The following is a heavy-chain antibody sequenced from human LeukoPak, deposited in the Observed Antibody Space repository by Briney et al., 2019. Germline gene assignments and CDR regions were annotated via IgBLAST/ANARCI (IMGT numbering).Heavy chain of an antibody. CDR3: AKGVDYGDLDY. J-gene: IGHJ4*02. V-gene: IGHV3-53*01. D-gene: IGHD4-17*01. CDR1: GFTVSSNY. Sequence: PGGSLRLSCAASGFTVSSNYMSWVRQAPGKGLEWVSVIFSGGSTYYADSVKGRFTISRDNSKNTLYLQMNSLRAEDTAVYYCAKGVDYGDLDYWGQGTLVTVSS. CDR2: IFSGGST.